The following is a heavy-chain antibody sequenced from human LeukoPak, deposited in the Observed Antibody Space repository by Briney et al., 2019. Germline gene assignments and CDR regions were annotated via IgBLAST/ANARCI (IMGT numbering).Heavy chain of an antibody. Sequence: SETVSLTCAVCSENYSIYFYSWIRQPPGKGLEWIGEINHGGSTNYNPSLKSRVTIYVDTAKNQFPHRSSSVTAADTAMYYCASAGLAYCGAYWYSTEGYYFDYWSQGTLVTVSS. CDR2: INHGGST. V-gene: IGHV4-34*01. CDR3: ASAGLAYCGAYWYSTEGYYFDY. CDR1: SENYSIYF. J-gene: IGHJ4*02. D-gene: IGHD2-21*01.